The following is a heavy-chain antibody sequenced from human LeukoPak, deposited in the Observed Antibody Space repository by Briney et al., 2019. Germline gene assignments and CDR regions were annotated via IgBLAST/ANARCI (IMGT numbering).Heavy chain of an antibody. CDR1: GFTFSSYG. CDR3: AREPPGNYDDSGHYYAYFDC. CDR2: ISYDGSNK. D-gene: IGHD3-22*01. J-gene: IGHJ4*02. V-gene: IGHV3-30*03. Sequence: GGSLRLSCAASGFTFSSYGMHWVRQAPGKGLEWVAVISYDGSNKYYADSVKGRFTISRDNARNSLYLQMNGLTDADTAVYYCAREPPGNYDDSGHYYAYFDCWGQGALVTVSS.